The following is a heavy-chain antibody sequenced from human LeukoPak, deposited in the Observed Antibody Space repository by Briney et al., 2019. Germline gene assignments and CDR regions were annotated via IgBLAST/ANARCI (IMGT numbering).Heavy chain of an antibody. CDR2: IQYSGTT. Sequence: SETLSLTCTVSSGPITGYYWAWIRQPPGKGLEWIGYIQYSGTTEYNPSLASRASISVDTAKDQFSLNLRSVTAADTAVYYCARDRAAGTLDFWGQGTLVAVSS. CDR3: ARDRAAGTLDF. D-gene: IGHD6-13*01. J-gene: IGHJ4*02. CDR1: SGPITGYY. V-gene: IGHV4-59*01.